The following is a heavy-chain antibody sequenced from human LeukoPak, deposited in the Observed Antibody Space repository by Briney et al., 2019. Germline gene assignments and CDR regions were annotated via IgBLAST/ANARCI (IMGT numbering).Heavy chain of an antibody. CDR1: GFTFSSYW. V-gene: IGHV3-7*01. D-gene: IGHD6-19*01. J-gene: IGHJ4*02. CDR2: LNQDAGEK. Sequence: GGSLRLSCAASGFTFSSYWMSWVRQAPGKGLEWVASLNQDAGEKHYVDSVKGRSTISRDNAQNSLYLQMNSLRAEDTAVYYCARSSGWYPFPDYWGQGTLVTVSS. CDR3: ARSSGWYPFPDY.